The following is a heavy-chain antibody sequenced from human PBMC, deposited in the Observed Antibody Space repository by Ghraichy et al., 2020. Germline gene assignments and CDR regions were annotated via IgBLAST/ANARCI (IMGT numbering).Heavy chain of an antibody. CDR2: ISAYNGDT. V-gene: IGHV1-18*01. CDR1: GYTFTSYG. D-gene: IGHD3-3*01. Sequence: ASVKVSCKASGYTFTSYGISWVRQAPGQGLEWMGWISAYNGDTNYAQKLQGRVTMTTDTSTSTAYMELRSLRSDDTAVYYCARDHFDFWSGYNRNYYYYMDVWGKGTTVTVSS. J-gene: IGHJ6*03. CDR3: ARDHFDFWSGYNRNYYYYMDV.